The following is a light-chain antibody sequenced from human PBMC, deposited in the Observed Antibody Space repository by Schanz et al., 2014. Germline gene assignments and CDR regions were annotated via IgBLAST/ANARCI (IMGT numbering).Light chain of an antibody. CDR3: QQFGTSPLFT. V-gene: IGKV3-20*01. J-gene: IGKJ3*01. CDR2: GAS. CDR1: QSISSN. Sequence: EIVMTQSPGTLSVSPGERATLSCSAGQSISSNLAWYQHKTGQAPRLLIYGASNRASGIPDRFSGSGSGTDFTLTISRLEPEDFAVYYCQQFGTSPLFTFGPGTKVDVK.